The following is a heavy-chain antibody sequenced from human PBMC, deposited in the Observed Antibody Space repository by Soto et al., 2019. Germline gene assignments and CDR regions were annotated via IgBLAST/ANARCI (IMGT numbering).Heavy chain of an antibody. CDR3: VKDEGIEAMDV. CDR1: GFTFSRNT. Sequence: GGSLRLSCVTSGFTFSRNTMNWVRQAPGKGLEWVASITSSGSYVYYADSVKGRFSASRDNAKNSLSLQMDSLRPDDTAIYFCVKDEGIEAMDVWGQGTTVTVS. CDR2: ITSSGSYV. V-gene: IGHV3-21*01. D-gene: IGHD3-3*02. J-gene: IGHJ6*02.